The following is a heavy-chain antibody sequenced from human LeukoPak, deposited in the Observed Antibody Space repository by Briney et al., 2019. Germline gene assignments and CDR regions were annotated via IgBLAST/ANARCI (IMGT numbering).Heavy chain of an antibody. J-gene: IGHJ4*02. Sequence: AGGSLRLSCAASGFTFSSYAMSWVRQAPGKGLEWVSAISGSGGSTYYADSVKGRFTISRDNSKNTLYLQMNSLRAEDTAVYYCARDKGVEESPDYWGQGTLVTVSS. CDR3: ARDKGVEESPDY. CDR1: GFTFSSYA. D-gene: IGHD2-8*01. CDR2: ISGSGGST. V-gene: IGHV3-23*01.